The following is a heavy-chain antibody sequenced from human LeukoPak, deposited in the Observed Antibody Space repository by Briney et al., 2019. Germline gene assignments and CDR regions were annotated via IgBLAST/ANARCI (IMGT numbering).Heavy chain of an antibody. Sequence: SETLSLTCAVSGVTFSSYYWSWIRQPPGKGLEWVGYIYYSGSTNYNPPLQSRVTISVDTSKSQFSLKLSSVTAADTAVYYCARGRPLLKQYYFDYWGQGTLVTVSS. CDR1: GVTFSSYY. J-gene: IGHJ4*02. CDR2: IYYSGST. CDR3: ARGRPLLKQYYFDY. V-gene: IGHV4-59*01. D-gene: IGHD2-15*01.